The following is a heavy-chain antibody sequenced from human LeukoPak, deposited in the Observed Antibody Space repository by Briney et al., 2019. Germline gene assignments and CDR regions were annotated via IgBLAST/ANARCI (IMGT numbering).Heavy chain of an antibody. D-gene: IGHD3-22*01. CDR1: GFIVSGKY. Sequence: GGSLRLSCAASGFIVSGKYMSWVRQAPGKGLEWVSVIRSGGSTSYADSVKGRFTISRDNSKNRLYLQMNSLRAEDTAVYYCAREGSFDSSGYNDALDIWGQGTMVTVSA. CDR3: AREGSFDSSGYNDALDI. V-gene: IGHV3-53*01. CDR2: IRSGGST. J-gene: IGHJ3*02.